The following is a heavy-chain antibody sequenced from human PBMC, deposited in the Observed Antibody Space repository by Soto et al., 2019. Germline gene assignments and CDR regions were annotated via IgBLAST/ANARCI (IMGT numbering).Heavy chain of an antibody. CDR1: STGRYL. J-gene: IGHJ3*02. V-gene: IGHV4-61*01. CDR3: ARGSGPNDAFDI. Sequence: STGRYLVSWIRQPPGKGLEWIGYIYYSGSTNYNPSLKSRVTISVDTSKNQFSLKLSSVTAADTAVYYCARGSGPNDAFDIWGQGTMVT. CDR2: IYYSGST. D-gene: IGHD2-15*01.